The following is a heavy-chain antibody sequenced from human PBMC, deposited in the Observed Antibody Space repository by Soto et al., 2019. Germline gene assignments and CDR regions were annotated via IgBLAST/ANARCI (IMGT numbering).Heavy chain of an antibody. J-gene: IGHJ3*02. CDR2: ISGSGGST. D-gene: IGHD2-15*01. CDR1: GFTFSSYA. CDR3: AKPGGYCSGGSCYGARDAFDI. Sequence: EVQLLESGGGLVQPGGSLRLSCAASGFTFSSYAMSWVRQAPGKGLEWVSAISGSGGSTYYADSVKGRFTISRNNSKNTLYLQRNSLRAEDTAVYYCAKPGGYCSGGSCYGARDAFDIWGQGTMVTVSS. V-gene: IGHV3-23*01.